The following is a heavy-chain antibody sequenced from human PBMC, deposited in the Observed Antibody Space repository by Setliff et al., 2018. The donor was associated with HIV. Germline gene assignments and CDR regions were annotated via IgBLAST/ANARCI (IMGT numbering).Heavy chain of an antibody. CDR3: ASLVAAAGTRPYYYYYMDV. V-gene: IGHV1-8*01. Sequence: ASVKVSCKVSGYTLSELSMHWVRQAPGEGLEWMGWMNPNSGNTGYAQKFQGRVTMTRNTSISTAYMELSSLRSEDTAVYYCASLVAAAGTRPYYYYYMDVWGKGTTVTV. J-gene: IGHJ6*03. CDR1: GYTLSELS. D-gene: IGHD6-13*01. CDR2: MNPNSGNT.